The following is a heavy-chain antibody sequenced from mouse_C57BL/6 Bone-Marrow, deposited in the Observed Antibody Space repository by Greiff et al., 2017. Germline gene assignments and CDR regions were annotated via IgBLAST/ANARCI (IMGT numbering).Heavy chain of an antibody. V-gene: IGHV2-3*01. J-gene: IGHJ1*03. Sequence: QVQLKQSGPGLVAPSQSLSITCTVSGFSLTSYGVSWVRQPPGKGLEWLGVIWGDGSTNYHSALISRLSISKDNSKSQVYIKLNSLQTDDTATYYCAFTTAVPAYWYFDVWGTGTTVTVSS. D-gene: IGHD1-1*01. CDR3: AFTTAVPAYWYFDV. CDR1: GFSLTSYG. CDR2: IWGDGST.